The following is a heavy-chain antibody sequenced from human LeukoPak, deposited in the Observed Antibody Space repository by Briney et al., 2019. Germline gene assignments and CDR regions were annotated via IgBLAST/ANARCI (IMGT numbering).Heavy chain of an antibody. Sequence: GGSLRLSCAASAFTFSSYAMSWVRQAPGKGLEWVSAISGSGGSTYYADSVKGRFTISRDNSKNTLYLQMNSLRAEATAVYYCAKGDYVVVVAAATVDYWGQGTLVTVSS. D-gene: IGHD2-15*01. CDR3: AKGDYVVVVAAATVDY. CDR1: AFTFSSYA. CDR2: ISGSGGST. V-gene: IGHV3-23*01. J-gene: IGHJ4*02.